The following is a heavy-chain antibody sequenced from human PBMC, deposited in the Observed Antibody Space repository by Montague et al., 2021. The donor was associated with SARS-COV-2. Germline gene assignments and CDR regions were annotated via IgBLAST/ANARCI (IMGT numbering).Heavy chain of an antibody. CDR3: ARGVDRGIVVVTAAKDFHR. CDR2: IYYSGST. CDR1: GGSISSRSDY. V-gene: IGHV4-39*01. Sequence: SETLSLTCTVSGGSISSRSDYWGWVRQPPGKGLEWIASIYYSGSTYYNPSLKSRVTISIDTSKNQFSLKLISVTAADTAMYYCARGVDRGIVVVTAAKDFHRWGQGTLVSVSS. D-gene: IGHD2-2*01. J-gene: IGHJ1*01.